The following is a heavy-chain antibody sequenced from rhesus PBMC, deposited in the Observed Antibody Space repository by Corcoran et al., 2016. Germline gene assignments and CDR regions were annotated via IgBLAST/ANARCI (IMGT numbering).Heavy chain of an antibody. J-gene: IGHJ4*01. CDR3: ASGVHSSGWYYFDY. CDR2: VYGSGSST. Sequence: QLQLQESGPGLVKPSETLSVTCAVSGGSISSSYWSWIRQAPGKGLEWSGYVYGSGSSTIYNPSLSGRFTRAVDPSKSQLCLKLSSVTTAHTAVYYCASGVHSSGWYYFDYWGQGVLVTVSS. D-gene: IGHD6-31*01. CDR1: GGSISSSY. V-gene: IGHV4-169*01.